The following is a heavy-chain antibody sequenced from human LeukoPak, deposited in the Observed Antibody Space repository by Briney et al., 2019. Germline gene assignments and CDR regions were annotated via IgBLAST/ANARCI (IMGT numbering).Heavy chain of an antibody. CDR3: ARGGYSYGLFLDY. CDR1: GGSISSYY. J-gene: IGHJ4*02. D-gene: IGHD5-18*01. CDR2: IYYSGST. V-gene: IGHV4-59*01. Sequence: SETLSLTCTVSGGSISSYYWSWIRQPPGKGLEWIGYIYYSGSTNYNPSLKSRVTISLDTSKNQFSLKLSSVTAADTAMYYCARGGYSYGLFLDYWGQGTLVTVSS.